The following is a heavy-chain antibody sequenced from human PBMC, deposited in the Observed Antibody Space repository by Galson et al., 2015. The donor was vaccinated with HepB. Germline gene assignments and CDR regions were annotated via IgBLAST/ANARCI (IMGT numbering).Heavy chain of an antibody. CDR3: ARSGGDSSGSFDY. CDR1: GYTFTGYY. Sequence: SVKVSCKASGYTFTGYYMHWVRQAPGQGLEWMGRINPNSGGTNYAQKFQGRVTMTRDTSISTAYTELSSLRSEDTAVYYCARSGGDSSGSFDYWGQGTLVTVSS. CDR2: INPNSGGT. V-gene: IGHV1-2*06. J-gene: IGHJ4*02. D-gene: IGHD6-19*01.